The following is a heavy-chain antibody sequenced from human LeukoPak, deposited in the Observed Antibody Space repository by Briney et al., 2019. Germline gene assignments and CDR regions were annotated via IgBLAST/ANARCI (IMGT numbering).Heavy chain of an antibody. Sequence: PGGSLRLSCAASGFTFSSYGMSWVRQAPGKGLEWVSAISGSGGSTYYADSVKGRFTISRDNSKNTLYLQMNSLRAEDTAVYYCAKDGRITMIVVVITRPYFDYWGQGTLVTVSS. CDR2: ISGSGGST. D-gene: IGHD3-22*01. CDR1: GFTFSSYG. V-gene: IGHV3-23*01. CDR3: AKDGRITMIVVVITRPYFDY. J-gene: IGHJ4*02.